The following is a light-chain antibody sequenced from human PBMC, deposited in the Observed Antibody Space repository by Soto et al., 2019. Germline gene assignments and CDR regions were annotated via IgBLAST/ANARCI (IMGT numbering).Light chain of an antibody. CDR3: QQYNDWPPWT. J-gene: IGKJ1*01. Sequence: EIVMTQSPATLSVSTGERATLSCRASQSVSSNLAWYQHKPGQAPRLLIYDASTRATGIPARFSGSGSGTEFTLTIISLQSEDVAVYYCQQYNDWPPWTFGQGTKVEIK. CDR1: QSVSSN. CDR2: DAS. V-gene: IGKV3-15*01.